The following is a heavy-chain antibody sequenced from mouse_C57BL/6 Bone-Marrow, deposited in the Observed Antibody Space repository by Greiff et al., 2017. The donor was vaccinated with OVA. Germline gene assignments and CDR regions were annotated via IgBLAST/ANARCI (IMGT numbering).Heavy chain of an antibody. V-gene: IGHV5-16*01. J-gene: IGHJ2*01. Sequence: EVQVVESEGGLVQPGSSMKLSCTASGFTFSDYYMAWVRQVPEKGLEWVATINYDGSSTYYLDSLKSRFIISRDNAKNILYLQMSSLKSEDTATYYCARDGGRRDYFDYWGQGTTLTVSS. CDR2: INYDGSST. CDR3: ARDGGRRDYFDY. CDR1: GFTFSDYY.